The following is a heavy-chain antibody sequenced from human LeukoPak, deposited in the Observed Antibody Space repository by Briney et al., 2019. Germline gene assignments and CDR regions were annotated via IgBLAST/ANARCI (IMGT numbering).Heavy chain of an antibody. CDR2: ISAYNGNT. CDR1: GYTFTSYG. D-gene: IGHD6-19*01. CDR3: ARDSPYSSGWYNWFDP. V-gene: IGHV1-18*01. Sequence: GASVKVSCKASGYTFTSYGTSWVRQAPGQGLEWMGWISAYNGNTNYAQKLQGRVTMTTDTSTSTAYMELRSLRSDDTAVYYCARDSPYSSGWYNWFDPWGQGTLVTVSS. J-gene: IGHJ5*02.